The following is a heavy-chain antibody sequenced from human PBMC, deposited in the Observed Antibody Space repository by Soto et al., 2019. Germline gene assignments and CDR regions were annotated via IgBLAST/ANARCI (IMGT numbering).Heavy chain of an antibody. CDR1: GGSFSGYY. V-gene: IGHV4-34*01. CDR2: INHSGST. J-gene: IGHJ5*02. CDR3: ARGKLIVVVVAATDNWFDP. D-gene: IGHD2-15*01. Sequence: QVQLQQWGAGLLKPSETLSLTCAVYGGSFSGYYWSWIRQPPGKGLEWIGEINHSGSTNYNPSRKSRVTISVDTSKNQFSLKLSSVTAADTAVYYCARGKLIVVVVAATDNWFDPWGQGTLVTVSS.